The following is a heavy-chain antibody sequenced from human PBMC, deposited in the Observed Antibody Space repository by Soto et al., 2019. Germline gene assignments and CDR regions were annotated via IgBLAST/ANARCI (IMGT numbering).Heavy chain of an antibody. V-gene: IGHV3-48*01. CDR1: GFTFSSYS. Sequence: PGGSLRLSCAASGFTFSSYSMNWVRQAPGKGLEWVSYISSSSSTIYYADSVKGRFTISRDNAKNSLYLQMNSLRAEDTAVYYCAREACSGGNCFYFGPDYWGQGTLVTVSS. CDR2: ISSSSSTI. D-gene: IGHD2-15*01. J-gene: IGHJ4*02. CDR3: AREACSGGNCFYFGPDY.